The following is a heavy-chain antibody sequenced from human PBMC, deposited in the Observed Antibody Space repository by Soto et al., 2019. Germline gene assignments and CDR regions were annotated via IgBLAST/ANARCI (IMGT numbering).Heavy chain of an antibody. CDR1: GFTFTHYW. CDR3: ARNRGWEMLDY. J-gene: IGHJ4*02. D-gene: IGHD6-19*01. Sequence: EVQLVESGGALVQPGGSLRLSCATSGFTFTHYWMNWVRQAPGKGLEWVANINIDGTEKYYGDSVKGRLTISRDNAKNSLYLKMDSLRHEDMAVYYCARNRGWEMLDYWGQGTLVTVSS. CDR2: INIDGTEK. V-gene: IGHV3-7*01.